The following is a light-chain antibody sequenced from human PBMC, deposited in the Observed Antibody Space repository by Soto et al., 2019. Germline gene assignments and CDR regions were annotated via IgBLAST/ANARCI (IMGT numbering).Light chain of an antibody. V-gene: IGLV2-11*01. CDR3: CSYAGSYTHVV. CDR1: SSDVGGYDY. CDR2: DVT. J-gene: IGLJ2*01. Sequence: QSALTQPRSVSGSPGQSVTISCTGTSSDVGGYDYVSWYQHHPGKAPKLIIYDVTRRPSGVHDRFSGSKSANTASLTISGLQAEDEADYYCCSYAGSYTHVVFGGGTKLTVL.